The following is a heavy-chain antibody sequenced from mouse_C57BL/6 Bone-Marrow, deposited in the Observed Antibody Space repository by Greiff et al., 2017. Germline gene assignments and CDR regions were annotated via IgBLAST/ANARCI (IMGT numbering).Heavy chain of an antibody. CDR2: IDPETGGT. D-gene: IGHD2-4*01. V-gene: IGHV1-15*01. CDR3: RRGFAY. J-gene: IGHJ3*01. CDR1: GYTFTDYE. Sequence: VQLQQSGAELVRPGASVTLSCKASGYTFTDYEMHWVKQTPVHGLEWIGAIDPETGGTAYNQKFKGKAILTADKSSSTAYMELRSLTSKDSAPGGLRRGFAYWGQGTLVTVSA.